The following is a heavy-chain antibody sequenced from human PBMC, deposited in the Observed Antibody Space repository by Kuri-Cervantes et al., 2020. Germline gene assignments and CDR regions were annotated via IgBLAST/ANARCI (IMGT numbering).Heavy chain of an antibody. D-gene: IGHD2-21*02. CDR2: IDWDDNK. CDR3: ARGLLDDAFDI. Sequence: SGPTLVKPTPTLTLTGTFSGFSLSTSGVGVGWIRQPPGKALEWLALIDWDDNKFYSTSLKTRLAISKDTSKNQVVLTMTNMDPVDTATYYCARGLLDDAFDIWGQGTMVTVSS. V-gene: IGHV2-70*01. CDR1: GFSLSTSGVG. J-gene: IGHJ3*02.